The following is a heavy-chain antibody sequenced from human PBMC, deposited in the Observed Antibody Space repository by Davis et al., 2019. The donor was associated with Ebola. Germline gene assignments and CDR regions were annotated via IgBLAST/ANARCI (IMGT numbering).Heavy chain of an antibody. V-gene: IGHV3-23*01. CDR2: ISTTGTIT. D-gene: IGHD3-9*01. Sequence: GESLKISCAASGFTFRDYAMTWVRRASGKGLEWVSAISTTGTITYFADSVKGRFTISRDNSKNTLYLQMNSLRVEDTAIYYCVKDTSDIWFDIWGQGTMVTVSS. CDR1: GFTFRDYA. J-gene: IGHJ3*02. CDR3: VKDTSDIWFDI.